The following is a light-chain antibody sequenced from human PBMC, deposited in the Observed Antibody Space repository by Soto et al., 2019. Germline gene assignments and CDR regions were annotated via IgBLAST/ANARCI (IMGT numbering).Light chain of an antibody. Sequence: QSVLTQPASVSGSPGQSITISCTGTSSDVGAYNYVSWYQQHPGQAPKLMIYGVSDRPSGVSNRFSGSKSGNTASLTISGLQAEDEADYYCGSYTYSSTWVFGGGTKLTVL. CDR2: GVS. CDR3: GSYTYSSTWV. CDR1: SSDVGAYNY. V-gene: IGLV2-14*01. J-gene: IGLJ3*02.